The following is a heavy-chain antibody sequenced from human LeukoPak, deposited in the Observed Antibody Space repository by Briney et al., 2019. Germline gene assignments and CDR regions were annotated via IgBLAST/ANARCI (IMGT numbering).Heavy chain of an antibody. V-gene: IGHV4-39*07. CDR3: ARPSPSGWYGSWFDP. CDR1: GGSISSSSYY. CDR2: IYYSGST. D-gene: IGHD6-19*01. J-gene: IGHJ5*02. Sequence: SETLSLTCTVSGGSISSSSYYWGWIRQPPGKGLEWIGSIYYSGSTYYNPSLKSRVTISVDTSKNQFSLKLSSVTAADTAVYYCARPSPSGWYGSWFDPWGQGTLVTVSS.